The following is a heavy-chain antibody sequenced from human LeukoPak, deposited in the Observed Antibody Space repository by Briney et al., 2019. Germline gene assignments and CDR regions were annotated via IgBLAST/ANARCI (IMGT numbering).Heavy chain of an antibody. V-gene: IGHV1-18*01. Sequence: GASVKVSCKASGYTFTSYGISWVRQAPGQGLEWMGWISAYNGNTNYAQKLQGRVTMTTDTSTSTAYMELRSLRSDDTAVYYCARDHSLGPYSSGWDDYWGQGTLVTVSS. CDR2: ISAYNGNT. J-gene: IGHJ4*02. CDR3: ARDHSLGPYSSGWDDY. CDR1: GYTFTSYG. D-gene: IGHD6-19*01.